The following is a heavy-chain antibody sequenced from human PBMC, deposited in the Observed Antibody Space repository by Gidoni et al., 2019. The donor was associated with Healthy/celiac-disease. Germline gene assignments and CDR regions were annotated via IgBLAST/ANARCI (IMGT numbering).Heavy chain of an antibody. CDR1: GFTFSSYS. Sequence: EVQLVESGGGLVKPGGSLRLSCAASGFTFSSYSMNWVRQAPGKGLEWVSSISSSSSYIYYADSVKGRFTISRDNAKNSLYLQMNSLRGEDTAVYYCARDPGAYCGGDCYSLNGEYYFDYWGQGTLVTVSS. V-gene: IGHV3-21*01. D-gene: IGHD2-21*02. CDR2: ISSSSSYI. J-gene: IGHJ4*02. CDR3: ARDPGAYCGGDCYSLNGEYYFDY.